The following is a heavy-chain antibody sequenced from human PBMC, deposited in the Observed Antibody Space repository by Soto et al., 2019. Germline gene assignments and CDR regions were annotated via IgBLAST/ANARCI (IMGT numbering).Heavy chain of an antibody. J-gene: IGHJ4*02. CDR2: IYYSGST. D-gene: IGHD5-18*01. V-gene: IGHV4-39*01. CDR3: AHSPHLRTSRGYNSGPKRTFDY. CDR1: GGSISSSSYY. Sequence: SETMSLTCTVSGGSISSSSYYWGWIRQPPGKGLEWIGSIYYSGSTYYNPSLKSRVTISVDTSKNQFSLKLSSVTAADTAVYYCAHSPHLRTSRGYNSGPKRTFDYWGQGTLVTVSS.